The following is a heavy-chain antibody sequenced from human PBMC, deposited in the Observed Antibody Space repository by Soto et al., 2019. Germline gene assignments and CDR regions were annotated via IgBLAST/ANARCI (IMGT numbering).Heavy chain of an antibody. D-gene: IGHD5-18*01. Sequence: EAQLVESGGGLIQPGGSLRLSCAASGFTVSDNYITWVRQAPGRGLEWVSLLYSGGRIYYADSVKGRFTISRDTSKKTLYLQMNSLRTEDTAVYYCAMSAPGYAYGLNVWGQGTTVTVSS. CDR1: GFTVSDNY. CDR3: AMSAPGYAYGLNV. V-gene: IGHV3-53*01. J-gene: IGHJ6*02. CDR2: LYSGGRI.